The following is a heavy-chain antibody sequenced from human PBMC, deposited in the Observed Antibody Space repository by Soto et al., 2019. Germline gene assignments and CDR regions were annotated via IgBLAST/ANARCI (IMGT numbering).Heavy chain of an antibody. CDR1: GGSISSRSYY. CDR3: ARSDGHYYFDN. CDR2: IYYDGIT. V-gene: IGHV4-39*01. Sequence: QLQLQESGPGLVKPSETLSLTCTVSGGSISSRSYYWGWIRQPPGKGLEWIASIYYDGITYYNPSLKSRVTMSVDTSKNQFSLKLGSVTAADTALYYCARSDGHYYFDNWGQGTLVTVSS. J-gene: IGHJ4*02.